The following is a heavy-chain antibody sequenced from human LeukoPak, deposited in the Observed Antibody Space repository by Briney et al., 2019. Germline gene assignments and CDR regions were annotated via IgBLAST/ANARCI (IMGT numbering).Heavy chain of an antibody. D-gene: IGHD2-2*01. CDR3: ASGVRGDCSSTSCYELGSWFDP. Sequence: ASVKVSCKASGGTFSSYAISWVRQAPGQGLEWMGGIIPIFGTANYAQKFQGRVTITADKSTSTAYMELSSLRSEDTAVYYCASGVRGDCSSTSCYELGSWFDPWGQGTLVTVSS. CDR2: IIPIFGTA. J-gene: IGHJ5*02. CDR1: GGTFSSYA. V-gene: IGHV1-69*06.